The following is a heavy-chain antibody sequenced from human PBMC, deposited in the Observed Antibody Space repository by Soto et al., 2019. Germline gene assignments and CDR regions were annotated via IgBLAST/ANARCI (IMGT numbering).Heavy chain of an antibody. Sequence: AAGKVSCRASGRTLTSYGMNWVRQAPGQGLEWMGWISAYNRNTNYAQKLQGSVTMTPDTSTSTAYLELRSLRSDDTAVYYCARDRSVGATSGAFDIWGQGTMVTVTS. CDR2: ISAYNRNT. D-gene: IGHD1-26*01. J-gene: IGHJ3*02. CDR3: ARDRSVGATSGAFDI. V-gene: IGHV1-18*01. CDR1: GRTLTSYG.